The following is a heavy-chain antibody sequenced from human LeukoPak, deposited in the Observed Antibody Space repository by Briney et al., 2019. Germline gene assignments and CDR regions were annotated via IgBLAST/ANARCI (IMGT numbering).Heavy chain of an antibody. D-gene: IGHD1-26*01. CDR3: ARGEGSPHIFDI. CDR2: IYYSGST. CDR1: GGSISSNTYY. J-gene: IGHJ3*02. V-gene: IGHV4-39*07. Sequence: SETLSLTCTVSGGSISSNTYYWGWIRQPPGKGLEWIGSIYYSGSTYYNPSLKSRVTISVDTSKNQFSLKLSSVTAADTAVYYCARGEGSPHIFDIWGQGTMVTVSS.